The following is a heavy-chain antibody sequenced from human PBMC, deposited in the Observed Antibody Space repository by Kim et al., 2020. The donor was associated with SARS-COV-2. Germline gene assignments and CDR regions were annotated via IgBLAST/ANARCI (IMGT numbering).Heavy chain of an antibody. CDR3: ARRSGSYPKRYGAFDY. Sequence: YLTGRVTISVETSKNQFTLKLSSVTAADTAVYYCARRSGSYPKRYGAFDYWGQGTLVTVSS. J-gene: IGHJ4*02. V-gene: IGHV4-34*01. D-gene: IGHD1-26*01.